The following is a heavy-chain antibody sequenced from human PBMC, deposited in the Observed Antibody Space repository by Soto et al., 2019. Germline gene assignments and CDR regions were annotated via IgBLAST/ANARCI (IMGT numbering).Heavy chain of an antibody. D-gene: IGHD6-25*01. CDR2: INSDGSST. Sequence: EVQLVESGGGLVQPGGSLRLSCAVSGLTFSNYWMNWVRQAPGKGLVWVSRINSDGSSTDYADYVKGRFTISRDNARNTLYLEMHSLRAEDTALYYCGRGGRIVAAASVDWGQGTLVTVSS. V-gene: IGHV3-74*01. CDR1: GLTFSNYW. CDR3: GRGGRIVAAASVD. J-gene: IGHJ4*02.